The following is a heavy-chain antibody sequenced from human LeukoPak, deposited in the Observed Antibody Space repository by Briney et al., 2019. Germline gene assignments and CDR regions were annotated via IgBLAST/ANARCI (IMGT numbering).Heavy chain of an antibody. J-gene: IGHJ5*02. V-gene: IGHV4-59*08. CDR1: GGSISTFY. D-gene: IGHD3-10*01. CDR2: IYYSGST. CDR3: ARHALGKFDP. Sequence: SETLSLTCTVSGGSISTFYWSWIRQPPGKGLEWIGYIYYSGSTNYNPSLKSRVTVSVDTSKNQFSLWLSSVTAADTAVYYCARHALGKFDPWGQGTLVAVSS.